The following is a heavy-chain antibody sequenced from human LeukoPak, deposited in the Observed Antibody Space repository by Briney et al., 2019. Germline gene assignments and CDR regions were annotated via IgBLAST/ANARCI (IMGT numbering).Heavy chain of an antibody. Sequence: PGESLKISCKGSGYSFTSYWIAWVRQMPGKGLEWMGIVNPADSDTRYSPSFQGQVTISVDKSISTAYLQWSSLQASDTAMYYCARPYYSSSWYGGYVGDWGQGTLVTVSS. V-gene: IGHV5-51*01. CDR1: GYSFTSYW. D-gene: IGHD6-13*01. CDR2: VNPADSDT. CDR3: ARPYYSSSWYGGYVGD. J-gene: IGHJ4*02.